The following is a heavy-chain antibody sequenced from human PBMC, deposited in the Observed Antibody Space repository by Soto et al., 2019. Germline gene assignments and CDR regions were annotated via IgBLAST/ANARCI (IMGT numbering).Heavy chain of an antibody. CDR3: ASLPWGPHVLRYFDWLPDPGRSDP. D-gene: IGHD3-9*01. CDR1: GGTFSSYA. CDR2: IIPILGIA. Sequence: GASVKVSCKASGGTFSSYAISWVRQAPGQGLEWMGRIIPILGIANYAQKFQGRVTITADKSTSTAYMELSSLRSEDTAVYYCASLPWGPHVLRYFDWLPDPGRSDPWGQGTLVTVSS. V-gene: IGHV1-69*04. J-gene: IGHJ5*02.